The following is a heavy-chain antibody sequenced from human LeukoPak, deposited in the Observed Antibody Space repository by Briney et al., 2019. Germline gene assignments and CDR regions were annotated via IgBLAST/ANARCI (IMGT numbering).Heavy chain of an antibody. CDR3: ARWADFWSGYSDY. D-gene: IGHD3-3*01. CDR1: GGSISSYY. Sequence: SETLSLTCTVSGGSISSYYWSWIRQPPGKGLEWIGYIYYSGSTNYNPSLKSRVTISVDMSKNQFSLKLSSVTAAGTAVYYCARWADFWSGYSDYWGQGTLVTVSS. V-gene: IGHV4-59*01. J-gene: IGHJ4*02. CDR2: IYYSGST.